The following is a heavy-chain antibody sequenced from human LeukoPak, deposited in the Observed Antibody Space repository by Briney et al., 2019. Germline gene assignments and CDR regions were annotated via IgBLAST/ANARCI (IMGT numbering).Heavy chain of an antibody. CDR1: GYTLTELS. J-gene: IGHJ4*02. CDR2: FDPEDGET. CDR3: ATGTITIFGVVIPNFDY. Sequence: ASVTVSCTVSGYTLTELSMHWVRQAPGKGLEWMGGFDPEDGETIYAQKFQGRVTMTEDTSTDTAYMELSSLRSEDTAVYYCATGTITIFGVVIPNFDYWGQGTLVTVSS. V-gene: IGHV1-24*01. D-gene: IGHD3-3*01.